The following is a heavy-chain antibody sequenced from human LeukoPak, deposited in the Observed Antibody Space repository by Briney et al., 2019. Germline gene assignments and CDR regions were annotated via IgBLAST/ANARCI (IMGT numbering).Heavy chain of an antibody. CDR1: GFTFSSYA. CDR2: IGGSGDST. V-gene: IGHV3-23*01. D-gene: IGHD3-22*01. Sequence: GGSLRLSCAASGFTFSSYAMSWVRQAPGKGLEWVSVIGGSGDSTYYADSVKGRFTISRDNSKNTLYLQMNSLRAEDTAIYYYAKGYFDSSGYYYAYLGIYDYWGQGTLVTVSS. CDR3: AKGYFDSSGYYYAYLGIYDY. J-gene: IGHJ4*02.